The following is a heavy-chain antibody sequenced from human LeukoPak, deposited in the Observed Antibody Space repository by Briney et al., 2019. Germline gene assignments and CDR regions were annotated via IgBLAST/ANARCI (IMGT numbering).Heavy chain of an antibody. Sequence: SETLSLTCSVPGGSISSYFWSWIRQPAGKGLEWIGRIKNSGNTNYNPSLESRVTLSLDTSKNQFSLNLRSVTAADTAVYYCAREGSSSGWRPSDIWGQGTVVTVSS. V-gene: IGHV4-4*07. J-gene: IGHJ3*02. CDR3: AREGSSSGWRPSDI. D-gene: IGHD6-19*01. CDR1: GGSISSYF. CDR2: IKNSGNT.